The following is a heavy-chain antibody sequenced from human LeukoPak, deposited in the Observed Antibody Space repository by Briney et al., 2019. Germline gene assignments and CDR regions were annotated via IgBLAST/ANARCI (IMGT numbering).Heavy chain of an antibody. J-gene: IGHJ4*02. V-gene: IGHV4-30-4*01. CDR1: GGSISSGDYY. CDR2: IYYSGST. Sequence: SETLSLTCTVSGGSISSGDYYWSWIRQPPGKGLEWIVYIYYSGSTYYNPSLKSRVTISVDTSKNQFSLKLSSVTAADTAVYYCARDRRYYDSSGYYGWVDYWGQGTLVTASS. D-gene: IGHD3-22*01. CDR3: ARDRRYYDSSGYYGWVDY.